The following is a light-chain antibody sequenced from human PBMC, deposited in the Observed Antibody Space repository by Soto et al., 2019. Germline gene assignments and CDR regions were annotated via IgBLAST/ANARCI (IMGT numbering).Light chain of an antibody. CDR1: SSNIGTNT. V-gene: IGLV1-44*01. J-gene: IGLJ2*01. CDR3: AAWDVSLVV. Sequence: QSVLTQPPSASGTPGQRVTISCSGSSSNIGTNTVIWYQQLPGAAPKLLIYSENQRPSGVPDRFSGSKSGTSASLAISGLQSEDEADYYCAAWDVSLVVFGGGTKVTVL. CDR2: SEN.